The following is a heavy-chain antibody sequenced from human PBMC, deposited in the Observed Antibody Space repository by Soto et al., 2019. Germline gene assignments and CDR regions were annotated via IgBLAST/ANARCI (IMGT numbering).Heavy chain of an antibody. J-gene: IGHJ6*03. CDR3: ARDRMEDCSSTSCEGGSHYYYMDV. CDR1: GYTFTGYY. V-gene: IGHV1-69*10. D-gene: IGHD2-2*01. Sequence: GASVKVSCKASGYTFTGYYMHWVRQAPGQGLEWMGWIIPNIGVANYAQKFQGRVTITADKSTSTAYMELSSLRSEDTAVYYCARDRMEDCSSTSCEGGSHYYYMDVWGKGTTVTVSS. CDR2: IIPNIGVA.